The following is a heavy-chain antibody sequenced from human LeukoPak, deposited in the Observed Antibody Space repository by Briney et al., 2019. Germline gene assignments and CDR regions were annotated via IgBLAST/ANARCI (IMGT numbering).Heavy chain of an antibody. CDR3: ARFGYSSGWYYFDY. J-gene: IGHJ4*02. CDR2: ISAYNGNT. CDR1: GYTFTGYG. V-gene: IGHV1-18*01. D-gene: IGHD6-19*01. Sequence: ASVKVSCKASGYTFTGYGISWVRQAPGQGLEWMGWISAYNGNTNYAQKLQGRVTMTTDTSTSTAYMELRSLRSDDTAVYYCARFGYSSGWYYFDYWGQGTLVTVSS.